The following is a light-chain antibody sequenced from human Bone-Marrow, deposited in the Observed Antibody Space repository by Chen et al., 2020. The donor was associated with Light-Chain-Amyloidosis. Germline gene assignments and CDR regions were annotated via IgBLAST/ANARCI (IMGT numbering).Light chain of an antibody. CDR1: RSNVGANG. CDR3: APWDDRLNGWV. J-gene: IGLJ3*02. Sequence: QSVLTQPPSASGTPGQRVTISCTGGRSNVGANGVNWYQQLPGAAPKLLIFDTNRRPSGVPDRFSGSKCGTSASLAISDLQSEDEAHYYCAPWDDRLNGWVFGGGTRLTVL. CDR2: DTN. V-gene: IGLV1-44*01.